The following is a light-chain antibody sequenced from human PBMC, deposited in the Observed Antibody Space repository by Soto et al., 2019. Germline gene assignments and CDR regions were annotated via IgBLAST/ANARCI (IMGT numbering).Light chain of an antibody. V-gene: IGLV2-14*01. Sequence: QSVLTQPGSVSGSPGQSITISCTGTSSDVGGYRYVSWYQQHPGKAPKLMIYEVSNRPSGVSTRFSGSKSGNTASLTISGLQAEDEADYYCSSYTSSTIPYVFGTGTKLTVL. CDR3: SSYTSSTIPYV. CDR1: SSDVGGYRY. CDR2: EVS. J-gene: IGLJ1*01.